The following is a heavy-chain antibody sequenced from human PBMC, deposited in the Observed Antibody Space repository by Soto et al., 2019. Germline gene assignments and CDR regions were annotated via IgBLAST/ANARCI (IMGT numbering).Heavy chain of an antibody. CDR3: VRDGDYRFDP. CDR2: INPNSGGT. Sequence: QVQLVQSGAEVKKPGASVKVSCKASGYTFTGYYMHWVRQAPGQGLEWMGWINPNSGGTNYAQKFQGRVTMTTDTSTSTAHMELRSLRPDDTAVYHCVRDGDYRFDPWGQGTLVTVSS. J-gene: IGHJ5*02. D-gene: IGHD4-17*01. CDR1: GYTFTGYY. V-gene: IGHV1-2*02.